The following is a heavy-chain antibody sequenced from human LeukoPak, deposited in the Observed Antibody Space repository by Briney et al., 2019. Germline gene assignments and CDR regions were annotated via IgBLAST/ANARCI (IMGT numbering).Heavy chain of an antibody. CDR3: ARVSAAGNRYYYYYMDV. CDR1: GFTFSSYW. CDR2: IKQDGSEK. J-gene: IGHJ6*03. V-gene: IGHV3-7*01. D-gene: IGHD6-13*01. Sequence: GGSLRLSCAASGFTFSSYWMNWVRQAPGKGLEWVANIKQDGSEKYYVDSVKGRFTISRDNAKNSLYLQMTSLRAEDTAVYYCARVSAAGNRYYYYYMDVWGKGTTVTVSS.